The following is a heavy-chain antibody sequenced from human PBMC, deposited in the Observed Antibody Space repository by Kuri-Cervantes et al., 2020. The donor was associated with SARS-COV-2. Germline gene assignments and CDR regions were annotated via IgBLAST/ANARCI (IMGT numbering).Heavy chain of an antibody. Sequence: GGSLRLSCAASGFTFSSYGMHWVRQAPGKGLECVADIWSDGGNKYYADSVKGRFTISRDNAKNMLFLQMNSLRAEDTAVYYCVRDGDHWNFDYWGQGTLVTVSS. CDR3: VRDGDHWNFDY. D-gene: IGHD1-1*01. CDR1: GFTFSSYG. CDR2: IWSDGGNK. V-gene: IGHV3-33*01. J-gene: IGHJ4*02.